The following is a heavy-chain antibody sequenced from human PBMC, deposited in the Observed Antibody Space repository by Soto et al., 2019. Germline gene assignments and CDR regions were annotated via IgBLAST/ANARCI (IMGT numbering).Heavy chain of an antibody. CDR3: AKYCSGGSCYWGAPDAFDI. V-gene: IGHV1-18*01. CDR1: GYTFTSYG. Sequence: ASVKVSCKASGYTFTSYGISWVRQAPGQGLEWMGWISAYNGNTNYAQKLQGRVTLTTDTSTRTAYMELRSLRSDDTAVYYCAKYCSGGSCYWGAPDAFDIWGQGTMVPSPQ. CDR2: ISAYNGNT. J-gene: IGHJ3*02. D-gene: IGHD2-15*01.